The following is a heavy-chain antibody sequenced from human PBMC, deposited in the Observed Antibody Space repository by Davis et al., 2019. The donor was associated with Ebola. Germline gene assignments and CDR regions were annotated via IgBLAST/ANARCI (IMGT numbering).Heavy chain of an antibody. J-gene: IGHJ4*02. CDR1: GFRFSSSP. Sequence: GESLKISCAASGFRFSSSPMHWVRQAPGKGLVWVALISHDGTIQSYADSVKGRFTISRDNSKNTLYLQMNSLRAEDTAVYYCARAPGLYDFWSGYYGNDAFDYWGQGTLVTVSS. CDR3: ARAPGLYDFWSGYYGNDAFDY. CDR2: ISHDGTIQ. D-gene: IGHD3-3*01. V-gene: IGHV3-30*14.